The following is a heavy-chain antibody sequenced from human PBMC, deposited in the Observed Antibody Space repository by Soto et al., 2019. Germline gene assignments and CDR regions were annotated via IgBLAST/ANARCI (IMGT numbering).Heavy chain of an antibody. D-gene: IGHD4-17*01. CDR3: ATWRLREHAYDI. CDR1: GFPGTQY. J-gene: IGHJ3*02. CDR2: VYDTDGT. V-gene: IGHV3-53*01. Sequence: GGSLRLACAASGFPGTQYLAWVLQAPGKGLEWVSGVYDTDGTYYADSVKGRFTSSRDNSKTIVYLEMNSLRPDDTAIYYCATWRLREHAYDIWGLGTTVTVSS.